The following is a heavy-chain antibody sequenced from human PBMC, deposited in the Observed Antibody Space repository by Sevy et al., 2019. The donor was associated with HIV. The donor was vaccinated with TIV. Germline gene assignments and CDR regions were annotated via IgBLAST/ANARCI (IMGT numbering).Heavy chain of an antibody. CDR1: GGSISSYY. Sequence: SETLSLTCTVSGGSISSYYWSWIRQPPGKGLEWIGYIYYSGSTNYNPSLKSRVTISVDTSKNQFSLKLSSVTAADTAVYYCARGYRYYDIVTGYFAFDIWGQGTMVTVSS. J-gene: IGHJ3*02. CDR3: ARGYRYYDIVTGYFAFDI. D-gene: IGHD3-9*01. V-gene: IGHV4-59*01. CDR2: IYYSGST.